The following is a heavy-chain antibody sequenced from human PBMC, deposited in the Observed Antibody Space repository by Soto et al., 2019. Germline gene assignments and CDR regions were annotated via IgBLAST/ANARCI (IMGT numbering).Heavy chain of an antibody. CDR1: GFTFRSYA. CDR2: ISYDGSNK. D-gene: IGHD3-22*01. V-gene: IGHV3-30-3*01. Sequence: LRLSCAASGFTFRSYAMHWVRQAPGKGLEWVAVISYDGSNKYYADSVKGRFTISRDNSKNTLYLQMNSLRAEDTAVYYCARVHSSGYHDLWAFDYWGQGTLVTVSS. CDR3: ARVHSSGYHDLWAFDY. J-gene: IGHJ4*02.